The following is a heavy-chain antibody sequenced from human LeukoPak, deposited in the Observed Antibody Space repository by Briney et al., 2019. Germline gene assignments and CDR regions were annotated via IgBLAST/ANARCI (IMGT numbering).Heavy chain of an antibody. CDR1: GFTFSSYG. J-gene: IGHJ4*02. CDR3: XNLXGXXXXYDY. V-gene: IGHV3-30*18. CDR2: ISYDGSNK. Sequence: GGSLRLSCAASGFTFSSYGMHWVRQAPGKGLEWVAVISYDGSNKYYADSVKGRFTISRDNSKNTLYLQMNSLRAEDTAVYYCXNLXGXXXXYDYWGQGTLVTVS. D-gene: IGHD2-15*01.